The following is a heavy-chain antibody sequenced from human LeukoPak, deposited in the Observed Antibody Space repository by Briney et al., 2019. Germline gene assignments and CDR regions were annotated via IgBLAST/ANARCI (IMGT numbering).Heavy chain of an antibody. V-gene: IGHV4-31*03. D-gene: IGHD6-13*01. CDR1: GGSISSGGYY. CDR3: ARDTAAATVDY. J-gene: IGHJ4*02. CDR2: IYYSGST. Sequence: SQTPSLTCTVSGGSISSGGYYWSWIRQHPGKGLEWIGYIYYSGSTYYNPSLKSRVTISVDTSKNQFSLKLSSVTAADTAVYYCARDTAAATVDYWGQGALVTVSS.